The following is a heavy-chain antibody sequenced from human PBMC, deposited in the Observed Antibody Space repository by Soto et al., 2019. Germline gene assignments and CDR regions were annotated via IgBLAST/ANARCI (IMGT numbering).Heavy chain of an antibody. Sequence: GGSLRLSCAASGCTFSSYEMNWVRQAPGKGLEWVSYISSSGSTIYYADSVKGRFIISRYNAKNSLYLQMNSLRAEDTAVYYRARWVVVAAKDAFDIWGQGTMVTVSS. CDR2: ISSSGSTI. CDR3: ARWVVVAAKDAFDI. V-gene: IGHV3-48*03. D-gene: IGHD2-15*01. CDR1: GCTFSSYE. J-gene: IGHJ3*02.